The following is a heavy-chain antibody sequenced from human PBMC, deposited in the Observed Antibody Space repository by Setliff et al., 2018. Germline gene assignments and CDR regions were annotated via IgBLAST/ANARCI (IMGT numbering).Heavy chain of an antibody. CDR3: ARAAGYSSSWYHYYYGMDV. J-gene: IGHJ6*02. D-gene: IGHD6-13*01. CDR2: IYYSGST. Sequence: SETLSLTCTVSGGSISRSSYNWGWIRQPPGKGLEWIGSIYYSGSTYYNPSLKSRVTISVDTSKNQFPLKLSSVTAADTAVYYCARAAGYSSSWYHYYYGMDVWGQGTTVTVSS. CDR1: GGSISRSSYN. V-gene: IGHV4-39*01.